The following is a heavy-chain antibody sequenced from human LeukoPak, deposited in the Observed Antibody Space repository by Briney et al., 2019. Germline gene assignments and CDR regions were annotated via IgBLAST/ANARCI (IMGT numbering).Heavy chain of an antibody. CDR3: AVYVDTAMVTNFDY. J-gene: IGHJ4*02. D-gene: IGHD5-18*01. CDR1: GYTFTSYG. V-gene: IGHV1-18*01. CDR2: ISAYNGNT. Sequence: GASVKVSCEASGYTFTSYGISWVRQAPGQGLEWMGWISAYNGNTNYAQKLQGRVTMTTDTSTSTAYMELRSLRSDDTAVYYCAVYVDTAMVTNFDYWGQGTLVTVSS.